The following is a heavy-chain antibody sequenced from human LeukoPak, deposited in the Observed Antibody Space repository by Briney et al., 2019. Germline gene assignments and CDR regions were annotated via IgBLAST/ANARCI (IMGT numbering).Heavy chain of an antibody. Sequence: SVTLSLTCTVSGGSVSSGSYYWSWIRQPPGKGLEWIGYIYYSGSTNYNPSLKSRVTISVDTSKNQFSLKLSSVTAADTAVYYCARAGYCSSKRLGCIDAFDIWGQGTMVTVSS. CDR1: GGSVSSGSYY. CDR2: IYYSGST. J-gene: IGHJ3*02. V-gene: IGHV4-61*01. D-gene: IGHD2-2*01. CDR3: ARAGYCSSKRLGCIDAFDI.